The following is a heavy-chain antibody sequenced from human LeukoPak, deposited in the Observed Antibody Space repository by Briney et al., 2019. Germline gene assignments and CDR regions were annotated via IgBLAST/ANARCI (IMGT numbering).Heavy chain of an antibody. Sequence: GGSLRFSCAASGFTVSSNYMSWVRQAPGKGLEWVSVIYFGGSTYYADSVKGRFTSSRDNSKNTVYLQMNSLRVEDTAVYYCATVGAGSRYGYADYWGQGTLVTVSS. D-gene: IGHD5-18*01. J-gene: IGHJ4*02. CDR1: GFTVSSNY. CDR3: ATVGAGSRYGYADY. CDR2: IYFGGST. V-gene: IGHV3-53*01.